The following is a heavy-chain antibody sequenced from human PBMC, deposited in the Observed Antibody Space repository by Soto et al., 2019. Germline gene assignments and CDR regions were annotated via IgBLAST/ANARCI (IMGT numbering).Heavy chain of an antibody. J-gene: IGHJ4*02. D-gene: IGHD5-12*01. CDR2: IYYSGST. CDR1: GGSISSYY. CDR3: EVRGR. V-gene: IGHV4-59*01. Sequence: SETLSLTCTVSGGSISSYYWSWIRQPPGKGLEWIGYIYYSGSTNYNPSLKSRVTISVDTSKNQFSLKLSSVTAADTAVYYCEVRGRWGQGTLVTVSS.